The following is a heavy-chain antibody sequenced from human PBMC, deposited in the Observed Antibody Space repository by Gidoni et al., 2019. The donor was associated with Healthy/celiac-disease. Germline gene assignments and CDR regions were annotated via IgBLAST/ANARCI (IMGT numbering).Heavy chain of an antibody. CDR3: ARAGDSIHSSYYAMAV. CDR2: TYSMSKWFT. Sequence: QVQLQKAGPGLEKPSQTLSRTGAISGDRVTSNREDWNWIRQSPSSGLAWLGRTYSMSKWFTDYAVSVQRRLTINPDTSSPQFSLQLNSVTPEDTAVYYCARAGDSIHSSYYAMAVWVHATTVTVSS. V-gene: IGHV6-1*01. J-gene: IGHJ6*02. CDR1: GDRVTSNRED. D-gene: IGHD2-21*02.